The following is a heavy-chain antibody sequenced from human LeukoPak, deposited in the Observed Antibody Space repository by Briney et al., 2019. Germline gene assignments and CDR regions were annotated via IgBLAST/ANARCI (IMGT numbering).Heavy chain of an antibody. J-gene: IGHJ4*02. CDR3: ARDSMHYGSGSYYNDY. V-gene: IGHV3-7*01. CDR1: GFTFSSYW. D-gene: IGHD3-10*01. Sequence: PGGSLRLSCAASGFTFSSYWMSWVRQAPGKGLEWVANIEQDGSEKYYVDSVKGRFTISRDNAKNSLFLQMNSLRAEDTAVYYCARDSMHYGSGSYYNDYWGQGTLVTVSS. CDR2: IEQDGSEK.